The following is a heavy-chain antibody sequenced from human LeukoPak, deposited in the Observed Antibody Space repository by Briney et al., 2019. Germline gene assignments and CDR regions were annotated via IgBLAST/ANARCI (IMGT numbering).Heavy chain of an antibody. CDR1: GYTFTGYY. Sequence: GASVKVSCKPSGYTFTGYYIHWVRQAPGQGLEWMGWINPSSGDTIYAQKFQGRVTMTRDTSISTAYMELSRLRSDDTAVYYCARDTSDPYMSGYDRLFDYWGQGTLVTVSS. J-gene: IGHJ4*02. V-gene: IGHV1-2*02. CDR3: ARDTSDPYMSGYDRLFDY. CDR2: INPSSGDT. D-gene: IGHD5-12*01.